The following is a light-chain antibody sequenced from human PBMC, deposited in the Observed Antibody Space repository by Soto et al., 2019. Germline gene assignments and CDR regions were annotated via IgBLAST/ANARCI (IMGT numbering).Light chain of an antibody. Sequence: DIQMTQSPSSLSASVGDRVTITCRASQNINNSLNWYQQRPGKAPKLLIYAASNFQSGVPSRFSGSGSKTDFTLTISSLQPEDCATYYCQQSYTTPVTFGKGTKVDSK. CDR2: AAS. CDR1: QNINNS. V-gene: IGKV1-39*01. CDR3: QQSYTTPVT. J-gene: IGKJ1*01.